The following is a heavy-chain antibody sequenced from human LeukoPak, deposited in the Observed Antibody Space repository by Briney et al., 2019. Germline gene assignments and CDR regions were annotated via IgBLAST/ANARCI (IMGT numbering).Heavy chain of an antibody. Sequence: SETLSLTCTVSGGSITSYYWSWIRQPPGKGLEWIGYIYYSGSTKYNPSLKSRVTLPVDTSKNQFSLSLSSVTAADTAVYYCARDGYSGSNLSSWGQGTLVTVSS. CDR3: ARDGYSGSNLSS. D-gene: IGHD5-12*01. J-gene: IGHJ5*02. CDR2: IYYSGST. CDR1: GGSITSYY. V-gene: IGHV4-59*01.